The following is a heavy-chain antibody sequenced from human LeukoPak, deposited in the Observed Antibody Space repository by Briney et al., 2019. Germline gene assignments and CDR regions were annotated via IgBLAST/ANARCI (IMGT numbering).Heavy chain of an antibody. CDR3: ARHNSGYDGDYFDS. CDR2: IYPGDSDT. D-gene: IGHD5-12*01. V-gene: IGHV5-51*01. CDR1: GYRFTSYC. J-gene: IGHJ4*02. Sequence: GESLEIPCKGSGYRFTSYCIAWLRQIPGKGLEWMGKIYPGDSDTRYSPSFQGQVTISADKSSSTAYLQWSSLKASDTAMYYCARHNSGYDGDYFDSWGQGTLVTVPS.